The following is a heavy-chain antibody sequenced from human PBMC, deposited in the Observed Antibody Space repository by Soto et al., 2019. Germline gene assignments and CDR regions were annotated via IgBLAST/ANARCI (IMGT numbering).Heavy chain of an antibody. J-gene: IGHJ4*02. CDR2: ISYDGSNK. CDR3: AKGGVLWFGELAYFDY. Sequence: QVQLVESGGGVVQPGRSLRLSCAASGFTFSSYGMHWVRQAPGKGLEWVAVISYDGSNKYYADSVKGRFTISRDNYKNTLYLQMNSLRAEDTAVYYCAKGGVLWFGELAYFDYWGQGTLVTVSS. D-gene: IGHD3-10*01. V-gene: IGHV3-30*18. CDR1: GFTFSSYG.